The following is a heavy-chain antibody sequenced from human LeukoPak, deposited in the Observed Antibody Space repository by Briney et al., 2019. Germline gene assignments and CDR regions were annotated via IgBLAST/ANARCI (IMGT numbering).Heavy chain of an antibody. V-gene: IGHV3-23*01. J-gene: IGHJ4*02. CDR1: GFTSTTYA. Sequence: PGGSLRLSCAPSGFTSTTYAISGVPQAPGKGLEWVSAITGSGCSTFYADSVKGRFTISRDNSKNTLYLQMNSLRAEDTAVYYCAPGTGSLHYWGQGTLVTVSS. D-gene: IGHD3/OR15-3a*01. CDR2: ITGSGCST. CDR3: APGTGSLHY.